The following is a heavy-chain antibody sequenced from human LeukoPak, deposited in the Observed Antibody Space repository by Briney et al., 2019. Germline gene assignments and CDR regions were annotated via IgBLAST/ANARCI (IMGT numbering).Heavy chain of an antibody. CDR2: IYYSGST. V-gene: IGHV4-39*01. J-gene: IGHJ6*03. CDR3: ASGGGYGDYNGRVGYMDV. Sequence: SETLSLTCPVSGGSISSSSYYWGWIRQPPGKGLEWIGSIYYSGSTYYNPSLKSRVTISVDTSKNQFSLKLSSVSAADTAVYYCASGGGYGDYNGRVGYMDVWGKGTTVTVSS. D-gene: IGHD4-17*01. CDR1: GGSISSSSYY.